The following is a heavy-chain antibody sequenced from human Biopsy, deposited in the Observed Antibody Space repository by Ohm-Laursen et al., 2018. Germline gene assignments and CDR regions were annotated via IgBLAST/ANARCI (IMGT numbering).Heavy chain of an antibody. CDR3: ARMDCSGGSCHYYSYGMDV. CDR1: GDSITTYY. J-gene: IGHJ6*02. Sequence: GTLSLTCAVSGDSITTYYWNWIRQAPGKGLEWIGNIYYRGNTNYSPSLKSRVTISLDTSKNQFSLKLNSVTATDTAVCYCARMDCSGGSCHYYSYGMDVWGQGTTVTVSS. D-gene: IGHD2-15*01. CDR2: IYYRGNT. V-gene: IGHV4-59*08.